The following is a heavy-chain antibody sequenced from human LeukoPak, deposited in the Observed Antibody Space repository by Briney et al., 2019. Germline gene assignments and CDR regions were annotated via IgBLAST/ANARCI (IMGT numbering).Heavy chain of an antibody. J-gene: IGHJ5*02. CDR3: ARHKAAVNSGYCSSTSCAGSWFDP. CDR1: GYSFTSYW. CDR2: IYPGDSDT. Sequence: GESLKISCKGSGYSFTSYWIGWVRQMPGKGLEWMGIIYPGDSDTRYSPSFQGQVTISADKSISTAYLQWSSLKASDTAMYYCARHKAAVNSGYCSSTSCAGSWFDPWGQGTLVTVSS. V-gene: IGHV5-51*01. D-gene: IGHD2-2*01.